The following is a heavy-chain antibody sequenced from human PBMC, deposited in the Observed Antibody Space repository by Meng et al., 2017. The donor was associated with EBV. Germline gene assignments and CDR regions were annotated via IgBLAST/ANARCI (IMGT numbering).Heavy chain of an antibody. V-gene: IGHV1-18*01. CDR1: VYTFTSYG. CDR3: ARDGRLYDTPSPFDY. Sequence: QVRVVRSGAEVKKQWAAGKVSCKASVYTFTSYGISVVRQAPGQGLEWMGWISAYNGNTNAAQKLQGRVTMTTDTSTSTAYMELRSLRSDDTAVYYWARDGRLYDTPSPFDYWGQGTLVTVSS. D-gene: IGHD3-22*01. CDR2: ISAYNGNT. J-gene: IGHJ4*02.